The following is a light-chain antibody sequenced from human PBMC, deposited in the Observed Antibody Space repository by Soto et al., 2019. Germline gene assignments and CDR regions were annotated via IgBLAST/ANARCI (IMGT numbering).Light chain of an antibody. CDR2: GAC. CDR3: LQYGSSPYT. V-gene: IGKV3-20*01. Sequence: EIVLTQSPGTLSLSPGERATLSCRASQSVSSSYLAWYQQKPGQAPRPLIYGACSRATGIPDRFSGSGSGTDFTLTISRLEPEDFAVYYCLQYGSSPYTFGQGTKLEIK. J-gene: IGKJ2*01. CDR1: QSVSSSY.